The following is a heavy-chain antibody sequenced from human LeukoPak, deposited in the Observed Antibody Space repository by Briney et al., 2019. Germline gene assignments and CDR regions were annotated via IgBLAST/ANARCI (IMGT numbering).Heavy chain of an antibody. Sequence: GGSLRLSCAASGFTFSDYYMSWIRQAPGKGLEWVSYISSSGSTIYYADSVKGRFTISRDNAKNSLYLQMNSLRAEDTAVYYCARDTSPHSSYWYNYWGQGTLVTVSS. CDR2: ISSSGSTI. D-gene: IGHD6-13*01. J-gene: IGHJ4*02. CDR3: ARDTSPHSSYWYNY. CDR1: GFTFSDYY. V-gene: IGHV3-11*04.